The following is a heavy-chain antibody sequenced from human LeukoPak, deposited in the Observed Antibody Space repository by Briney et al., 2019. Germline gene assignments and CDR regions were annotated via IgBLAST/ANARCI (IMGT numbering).Heavy chain of an antibody. Sequence: PSETLSLTCAVYGGSFSGYYWSWIRQPPGKGLEWIGSIYYSGSTYYNPSLKSRVTISVDTSKNQFSLKLSSVTAADTAVYYCAFFGESSDYWGQGTLVTVSS. J-gene: IGHJ4*02. D-gene: IGHD3-10*01. V-gene: IGHV4-34*01. CDR3: AFFGESSDY. CDR2: IYYSGST. CDR1: GGSFSGYY.